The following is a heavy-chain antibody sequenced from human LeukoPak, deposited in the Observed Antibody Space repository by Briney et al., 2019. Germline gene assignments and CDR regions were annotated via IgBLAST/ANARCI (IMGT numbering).Heavy chain of an antibody. CDR3: ARVRRYCSSTSCYVC. Sequence: ASVKVSCKASGYTFTSYYMHWARQAPGQGLEWMGWINPNSGGTNYAQKFQGRVTMTRDTSISTAYMELSRLRSDDTAVYYCARVRRYCSSTSCYVCWGQGTLVTVSS. CDR2: INPNSGGT. CDR1: GYTFTSYY. V-gene: IGHV1-2*02. J-gene: IGHJ4*02. D-gene: IGHD2-2*01.